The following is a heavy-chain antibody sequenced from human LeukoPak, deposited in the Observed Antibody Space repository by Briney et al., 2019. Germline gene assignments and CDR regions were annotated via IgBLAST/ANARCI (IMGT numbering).Heavy chain of an antibody. CDR1: GGSIGSSSYY. D-gene: IGHD4-11*01. V-gene: IGHV4-39*07. Sequence: SETLSLTCTVSGGSIGSSSYYWGWIRQPPGKGLEWIGSIYYSGSTYYNPSLKSRVTISVDTSKNQFSLKLSSVTAADTAVYYCATDYSNYFDYWGQGTLVTVSS. CDR2: IYYSGST. CDR3: ATDYSNYFDY. J-gene: IGHJ4*02.